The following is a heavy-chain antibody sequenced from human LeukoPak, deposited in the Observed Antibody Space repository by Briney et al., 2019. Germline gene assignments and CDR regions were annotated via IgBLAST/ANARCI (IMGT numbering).Heavy chain of an antibody. J-gene: IGHJ4*02. V-gene: IGHV3-7*01. CDR3: ARAGRYGTGCPDY. CDR2: IKQDGGEK. Sequence: GGSLRLSCAASGFTFSDYWMSWVRQAPGKGLEWVAYIKQDGGEKYYVDSVKGQFTISRDNARNSLYLQMDSLGLEDRAVYYCARAGRYGTGCPDYWGQGTQVTVSS. D-gene: IGHD2-8*02. CDR1: GFTFSDYW.